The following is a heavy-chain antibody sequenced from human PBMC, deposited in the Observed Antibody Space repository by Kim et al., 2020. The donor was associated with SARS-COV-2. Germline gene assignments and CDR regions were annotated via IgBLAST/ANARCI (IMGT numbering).Heavy chain of an antibody. CDR1: GFTFSSYS. J-gene: IGHJ5*02. Sequence: GGSLRLSCAASGFTFSSYSMNWVRQAPGKGLEWVSYIRSSSSTIYYADSVKGRFTISRDNAKNSLYLQMNSLRDEDTAVYYCARDWGATVTTGGWFDPWGQGTLVTVSS. CDR2: IRSSSSTI. V-gene: IGHV3-48*02. D-gene: IGHD4-17*01. CDR3: ARDWGATVTTGGWFDP.